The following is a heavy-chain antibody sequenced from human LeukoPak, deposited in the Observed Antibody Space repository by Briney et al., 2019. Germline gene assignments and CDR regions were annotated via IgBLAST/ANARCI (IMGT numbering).Heavy chain of an antibody. V-gene: IGHV4-38-2*01. J-gene: IGHJ5*02. CDR1: GYPISSGYY. CDR2: IYHSGST. CDR3: ARGVLLWFGESMVYNWFDP. Sequence: PSETLSLTCAVSGYPISSGYYWGWIRQPPGKGLEWIGSIYHSGSTYYNPSLKSRVTISVDTSKNQFSLKLSSVTAADTAVYYCARGVLLWFGESMVYNWFDPWGQGTLVTVSS. D-gene: IGHD3-10*01.